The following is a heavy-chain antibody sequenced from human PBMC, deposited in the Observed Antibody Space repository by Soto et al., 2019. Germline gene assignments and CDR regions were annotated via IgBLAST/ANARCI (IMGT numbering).Heavy chain of an antibody. J-gene: IGHJ4*02. V-gene: IGHV3-33*01. CDR3: ARGTVHFDY. CDR2: IWYAGSNK. CDR1: GFTFSTYG. Sequence: QVQLVESGGGVVQPGRSLRLTCAASGFTFSTYGMHWVRQAPGKGLEWVAVIWYAGSNKYYADSVKGRFTISRDNSKNTLYLQMNSLRAEDTAVYYCARGTVHFDYWGQGTLVTVSS. D-gene: IGHD4-17*01.